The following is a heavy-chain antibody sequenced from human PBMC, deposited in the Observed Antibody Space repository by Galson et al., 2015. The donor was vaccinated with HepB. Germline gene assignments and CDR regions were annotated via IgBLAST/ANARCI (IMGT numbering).Heavy chain of an antibody. CDR1: GLTFSSYG. J-gene: IGHJ6*02. V-gene: IGHV3-30*03. D-gene: IGHD3-16*01. CDR3: ARDSVDSNSWSSAYYRNGMDV. CDR2: ISYDGKNK. Sequence: SLRLSCAASGLTFSSYGMHWVRQAPGKGLEWLAVISYDGKNKQYADSVKGRLTISRDNSKNTLYLQMNSLRAEDTAVYYCARDSVDSNSWSSAYYRNGMDVWGQGPTVTVSS.